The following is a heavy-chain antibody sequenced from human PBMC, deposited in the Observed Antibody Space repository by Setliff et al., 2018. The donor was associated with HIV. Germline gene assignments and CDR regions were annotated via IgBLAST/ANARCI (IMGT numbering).Heavy chain of an antibody. Sequence: AASVKVSCKVSGCTLTDLSIHWVRQAPGKGLEWMGGFDPEHDKTIYAQKFQGRVTMTEDTSTDTAYMQLNSLRSEDTAVYFCASHRRVGTTVLFSYWGQGTLVTVSS. CDR1: GCTLTDLS. J-gene: IGHJ4*02. D-gene: IGHD1-1*01. V-gene: IGHV1-24*01. CDR3: ASHRRVGTTVLFSY. CDR2: FDPEHDKT.